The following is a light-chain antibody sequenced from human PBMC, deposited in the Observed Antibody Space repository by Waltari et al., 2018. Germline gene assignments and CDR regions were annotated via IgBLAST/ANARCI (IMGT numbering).Light chain of an antibody. V-gene: IGLV1-40*01. J-gene: IGLJ2*01. CDR2: GKR. CDR1: SSNIGAGYD. Sequence: QSVLTQPPSVSGAPGQRVTISCTGSSSNIGAGYDVHWYQQLPGTAPKLLIYGKRNRPSGFPDRFAGSKSCTSASLAITGLQAEDEADYYCQSYDSSLSGSVFGGGTKLTVL. CDR3: QSYDSSLSGSV.